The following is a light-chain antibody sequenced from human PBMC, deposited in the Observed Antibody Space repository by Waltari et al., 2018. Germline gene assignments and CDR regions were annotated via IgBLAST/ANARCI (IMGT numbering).Light chain of an antibody. Sequence: QSALTQPASVSGSPGQSITISCTGTSSDIGSHNIVSWYQQHPGQAPKLMIYEVSKRPSGVSNRFSGSKSGNRASLTISGLQAEDEADYYCCSYAGSSTLDVVFGGGTKLTVL. CDR2: EVS. V-gene: IGLV2-23*02. CDR3: CSYAGSSTLDVV. J-gene: IGLJ2*01. CDR1: SSDIGSHNI.